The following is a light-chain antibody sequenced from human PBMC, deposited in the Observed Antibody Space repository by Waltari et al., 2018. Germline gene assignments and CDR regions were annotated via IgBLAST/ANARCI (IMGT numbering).Light chain of an antibody. CDR2: GAS. V-gene: IGKV3D-15*01. CDR3: QQYNNWPPWT. Sequence: EIVMTQSPATLSVSPGDRASLSCRASQSVGSHLAWYQHKPGQAPRRLIYGASTRATGIPARFSGRGSGTEFTLTISSLQSEDFAVYYCQQYNNWPPWTFGQGTKVEIK. CDR1: QSVGSH. J-gene: IGKJ1*01.